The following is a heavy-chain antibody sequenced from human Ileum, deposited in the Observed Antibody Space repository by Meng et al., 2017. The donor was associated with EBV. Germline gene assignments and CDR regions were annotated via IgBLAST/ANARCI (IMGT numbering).Heavy chain of an antibody. CDR1: GGSLISSNYC. CDR3: AMGPDYAKTGY. Sequence: QLLLQESGPGLVKPSEHLSLTCSVSGGSLISSNYCWGWIRQPPGKGLEWIQSICYTDYTYYNPSLKSRVTISADKSKNQFSLRLNSLTAADTAVYYCAMGPDYAKTGYWGQGTLVTVSS. J-gene: IGHJ4*02. D-gene: IGHD4-17*01. CDR2: ICYTDYT. V-gene: IGHV4-39*01.